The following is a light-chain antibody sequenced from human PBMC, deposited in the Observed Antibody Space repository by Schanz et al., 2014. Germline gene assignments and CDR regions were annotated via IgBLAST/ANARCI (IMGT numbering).Light chain of an antibody. CDR1: SSDVGSYNY. J-gene: IGLJ3*02. CDR2: DVS. Sequence: QSALTQPRSVSGSPGQSVTISCTGTSSDVGSYNYVSWYQQHPGKAPKLIIYDVSKRPSGVPDRFSGSKSGNTASLTVSGLQAEDEADYYCSSYAGSNNVVFGGGTKLTVL. V-gene: IGLV2-8*01. CDR3: SSYAGSNNVV.